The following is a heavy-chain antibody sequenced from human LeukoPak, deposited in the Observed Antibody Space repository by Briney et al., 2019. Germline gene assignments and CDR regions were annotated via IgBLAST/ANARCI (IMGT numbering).Heavy chain of an antibody. CDR2: ICGSGGST. CDR3: ALEYCSSTSCYSWDAFDI. CDR1: GFTFSSYA. Sequence: GSLRLSCAASGFTFSSYAMSWVRQAPGKGLEWVSGICGSGGSTYYADSVKGRFTISRDNSKNTLYLQMNSLRAEDTAVYYCALEYCSSTSCYSWDAFDIWGQGTMVTVSS. V-gene: IGHV3-23*01. J-gene: IGHJ3*02. D-gene: IGHD2-2*01.